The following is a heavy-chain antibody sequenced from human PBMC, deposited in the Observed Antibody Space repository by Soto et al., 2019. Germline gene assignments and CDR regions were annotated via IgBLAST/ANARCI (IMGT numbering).Heavy chain of an antibody. CDR3: ARERTFGDNKHNYMDV. Sequence: QVQLVESGGGVVQPGRSLRLSCAASEFTFSRHGMHWVRQAPGKGLQWVGVIWSDGSNELYEDSVKGRFIISRDNSKNILYLQMNSLRAEDTAVYYCARERTFGDNKHNYMDVWGTGITVTVSS. CDR2: IWSDGSNE. D-gene: IGHD3-10*01. V-gene: IGHV3-33*01. J-gene: IGHJ6*03. CDR1: EFTFSRHG.